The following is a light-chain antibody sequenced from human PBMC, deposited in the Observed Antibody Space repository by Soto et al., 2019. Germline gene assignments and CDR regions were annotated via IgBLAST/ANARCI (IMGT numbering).Light chain of an antibody. V-gene: IGLV2-14*01. CDR1: SSDVGGYNY. Sequence: QSALTQPASVSGSPGQSITISCTGTSSDVGGYNYVSWYQQHPGKAPKLMIYDVSNRPSGVSNRFSGSKSGYTASLTISWLQAEDEAGYYCSSYTSSSTLEGVFGGGTTLTVL. J-gene: IGLJ3*02. CDR3: SSYTSSSTLEGV. CDR2: DVS.